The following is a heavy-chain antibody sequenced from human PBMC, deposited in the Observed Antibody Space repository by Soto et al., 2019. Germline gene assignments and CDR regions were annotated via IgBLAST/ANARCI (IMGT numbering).Heavy chain of an antibody. CDR2: TRNKANSYTT. CDR3: ARVSRTMVRGVTDAFDI. J-gene: IGHJ3*02. CDR1: GFTFSDHY. D-gene: IGHD3-10*01. V-gene: IGHV3-72*01. Sequence: GGSLRLSCAASGFTFSDHYMDWVRQAPGKGLEWVGRTRNKANSYTTEYAASVKGRFTISRDDSKNSLYLQMNSLKTEDTAVYYCARVSRTMVRGVTDAFDIWGQGTMVTVSS.